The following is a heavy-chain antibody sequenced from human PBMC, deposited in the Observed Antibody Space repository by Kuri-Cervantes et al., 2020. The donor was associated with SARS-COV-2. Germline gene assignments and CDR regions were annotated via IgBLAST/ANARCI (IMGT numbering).Heavy chain of an antibody. CDR1: GFTFSSYW. J-gene: IGHJ4*02. V-gene: IGHV3-7*01. CDR2: IKQDGSEK. Sequence: GGSLRLSCAASGFTFSSYWMSWVRQAPGKGLEWVANIKQDGSEKYYVGSVKGRFTISRDNSQNTLYLHMKSLRSEDTAMYYCAKDRVGVQDFWGQGTLVTVSS. CDR3: AKDRVGVQDF. D-gene: IGHD2-21*01.